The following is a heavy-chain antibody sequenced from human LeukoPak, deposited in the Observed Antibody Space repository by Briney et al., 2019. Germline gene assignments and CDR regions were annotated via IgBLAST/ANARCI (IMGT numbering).Heavy chain of an antibody. Sequence: KPGGSLRLSCAASGFTFSSYSMNWVRQAPGKGLEWVSSISSSSSYIYYADSVKGRFTISRDNAKNSLYLQTNSLRAEDTAVYYCARPYGSGSYYMDYWGQGTLVTVSS. CDR2: ISSSSSYI. D-gene: IGHD3-10*01. CDR3: ARPYGSGSYYMDY. CDR1: GFTFSSYS. V-gene: IGHV3-21*01. J-gene: IGHJ4*02.